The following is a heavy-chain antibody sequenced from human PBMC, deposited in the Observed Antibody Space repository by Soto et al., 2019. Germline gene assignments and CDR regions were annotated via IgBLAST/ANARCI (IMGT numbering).Heavy chain of an antibody. Sequence: SETLSLTCAVYGGSFSGYYWSWIRQPPGKGLEWIGEINHSGSTNYNPSLKSRVTISVDTSKNQFSLKLSSVTAADTAVYYCARGHLTAAGRYYYYGMHVRGQATTVTVSS. J-gene: IGHJ6*02. V-gene: IGHV4-34*01. CDR2: INHSGST. CDR1: GGSFSGYY. CDR3: ARGHLTAAGRYYYYGMHV. D-gene: IGHD6-13*01.